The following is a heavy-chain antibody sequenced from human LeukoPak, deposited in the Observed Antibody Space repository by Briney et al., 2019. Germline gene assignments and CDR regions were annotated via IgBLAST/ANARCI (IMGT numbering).Heavy chain of an antibody. D-gene: IGHD3-3*01. CDR3: ARDPEAIFDPYGMDV. CDR2: IWYDGSNK. J-gene: IGHJ6*02. V-gene: IGHV3-33*08. Sequence: GGSLRLSCAASGFTFSNYAMTWVRQAPGKGLEWVAVIWYDGSNKYYADSVKGRFTISRDNSKNTLYLQMNSLRAEDTAVYYCARDPEAIFDPYGMDVWGQGTTVTVSS. CDR1: GFTFSNYA.